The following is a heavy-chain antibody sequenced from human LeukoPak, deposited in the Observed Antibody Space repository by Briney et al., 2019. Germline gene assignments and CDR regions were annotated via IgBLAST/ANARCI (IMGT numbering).Heavy chain of an antibody. D-gene: IGHD1-1*01. V-gene: IGHV3-23*01. CDR1: GFTFSSYA. J-gene: IGHJ4*02. CDR3: AKDSHWLERYY. Sequence: GGSLRLSCAASGFTFSSYAMSWVRPAPGKGLEWVSAISGSGGSTYYADSVKGRFTISRDNSKNTLYLQMNSLRAEDTAVYYCAKDSHWLERYYWGQGTLVTVSS. CDR2: ISGSGGST.